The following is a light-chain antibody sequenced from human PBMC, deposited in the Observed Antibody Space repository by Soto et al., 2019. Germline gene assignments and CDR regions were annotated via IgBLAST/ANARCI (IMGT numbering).Light chain of an antibody. Sequence: EIALTQSPATLSLSPGEGATLSCRASQSVGRYLAWYQQKPGQAPRLLIYDASKRATGIAARFSGSGSGTDFTLTISSLEPEDFAVYYCQQRSDWPSTFGGGTKVQIK. CDR2: DAS. CDR3: QQRSDWPST. J-gene: IGKJ4*01. V-gene: IGKV3-11*01. CDR1: QSVGRY.